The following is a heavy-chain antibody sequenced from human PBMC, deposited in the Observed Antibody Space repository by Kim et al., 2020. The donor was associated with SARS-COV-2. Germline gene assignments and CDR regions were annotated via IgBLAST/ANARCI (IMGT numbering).Heavy chain of an antibody. J-gene: IGHJ4*02. D-gene: IGHD3-16*02. CDR2: IKSKGDGGTT. CDR1: GFTFSNAW. V-gene: IGHV3-15*01. Sequence: GGSLRLSCAASGFTFSNAWMSWVRQAPGKGLEWVGRIKSKGDGGTTDYGAPVKGRFTISRDDSKNTLYLQMNSLKTEDTAVYYCTTFYDYVWGTYRFDSWGQGTLVTVSS. CDR3: TTFYDYVWGTYRFDS.